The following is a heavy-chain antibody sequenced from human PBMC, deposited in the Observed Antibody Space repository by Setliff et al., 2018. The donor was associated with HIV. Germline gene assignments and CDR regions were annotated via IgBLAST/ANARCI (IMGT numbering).Heavy chain of an antibody. CDR2: VYYSGST. Sequence: PSETLSLTCTVSGASSIYFWGWIRQPPGKGLEWIGSVYYSGSTYYNPSLKSRVTISMDTSKNQFSLKLNSVTAADTAVYYCARHKTNYDFYAFDIWGQGTMVT. V-gene: IGHV4-39*07. CDR1: GASSIYF. CDR3: ARHKTNYDFYAFDI. D-gene: IGHD3-3*01. J-gene: IGHJ3*02.